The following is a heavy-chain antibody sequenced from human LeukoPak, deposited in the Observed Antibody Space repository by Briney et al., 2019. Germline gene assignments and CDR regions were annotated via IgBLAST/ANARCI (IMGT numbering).Heavy chain of an antibody. CDR2: IYYSGST. CDR3: ASSRDKPDAFDI. J-gene: IGHJ3*02. D-gene: IGHD2-15*01. V-gene: IGHV4-59*11. CDR1: GGSISSHY. Sequence: KPSETLSLTCTVSGGSISSHYWSWIRQPPGKGLEWIGYIYYSGSTNYNPSLKSRVTISVDTSKNQFSLKLSSVTAADTAVYYCASSRDKPDAFDIWGQGTMVTVSS.